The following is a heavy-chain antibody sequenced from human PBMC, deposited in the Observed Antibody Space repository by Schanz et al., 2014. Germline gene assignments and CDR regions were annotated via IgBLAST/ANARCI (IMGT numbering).Heavy chain of an antibody. V-gene: IGHV1-2*02. CDR1: GYTFSAYY. D-gene: IGHD1-26*01. J-gene: IGHJ4*02. Sequence: QVQLVQSGAEVKKPGASVKVSCKASGYTFSAYYLHWLRQAPGQGLEWMGWINPNSGGTNFAQKFQGRVTMTRDTSISTAYMELRSLRSDDTAVYYCARDRDQWDGNFCDFWGQGTLVTVSS. CDR2: INPNSGGT. CDR3: ARDRDQWDGNFCDF.